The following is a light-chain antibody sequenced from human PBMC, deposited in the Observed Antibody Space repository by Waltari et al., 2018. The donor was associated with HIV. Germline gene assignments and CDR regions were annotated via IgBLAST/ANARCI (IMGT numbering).Light chain of an antibody. CDR3: AAWDDSLSGVV. V-gene: IGLV1-47*01. CDR1: NSNIGTTY. J-gene: IGLJ2*01. Sequence: QSVLTQPPSASGTPGQRVTISCSVINSNIGTTYVYWYQQPPGTTPKLRIYTNNQRPSGVPDRFSCSKSGTSASLAISGLRSEDEADYYCAAWDDSLSGVVFGGGTKLTVL. CDR2: TNN.